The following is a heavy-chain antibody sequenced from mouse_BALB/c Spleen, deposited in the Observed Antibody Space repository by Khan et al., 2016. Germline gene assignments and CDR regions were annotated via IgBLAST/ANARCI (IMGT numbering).Heavy chain of an antibody. J-gene: IGHJ2*01. D-gene: IGHD2-1*01. V-gene: IGHV10S3*01. CDR1: GFTFNTNA. Sequence: EVQLVETGGGLVQPKGSLKLSCAASGFTFNTNAMNWVRQAPGKGLEWVARIRSKSNNYATYYADSVKDRFTISRDDSQSMLYLQMNNLKTEDTAMYYCVREKNGNYVTFFDYWGQGTTLTVSS. CDR3: VREKNGNYVTFFDY. CDR2: IRSKSNNYAT.